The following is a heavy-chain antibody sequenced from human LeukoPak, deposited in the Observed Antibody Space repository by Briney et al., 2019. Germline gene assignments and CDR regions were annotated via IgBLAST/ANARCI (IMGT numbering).Heavy chain of an antibody. CDR1: GYTFTGYY. J-gene: IGHJ4*02. V-gene: IGHV1-2*06. Sequence: ASVKVSCKASGYTFTGYYMHWVRQVPGQGLEWMGRINPNSGGTNYAQKLQGRVTMTRDTSINTGYMELSRLRSDDTAVYYCARGQQLDDFENWGQGTLVTVSS. CDR2: INPNSGGT. CDR3: ARGQQLDDFEN. D-gene: IGHD6-13*01.